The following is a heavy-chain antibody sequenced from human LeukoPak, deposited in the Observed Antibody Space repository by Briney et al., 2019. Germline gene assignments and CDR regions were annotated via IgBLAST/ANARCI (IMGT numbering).Heavy chain of an antibody. CDR3: ANAPGYSSGRGY. CDR1: GFTFSSYA. CDR2: ISAGGGIT. J-gene: IGHJ4*02. Sequence: GGSLRLSCAASGFTFSSYAMSWVRQAPGKGLEWVSLISAGGGITYYADSVKGRFTISRDNSKNTLFLEMNSLRAEDTAVYYCANAPGYSSGRGYWGQGTLVTVSS. V-gene: IGHV3-23*01. D-gene: IGHD6-19*01.